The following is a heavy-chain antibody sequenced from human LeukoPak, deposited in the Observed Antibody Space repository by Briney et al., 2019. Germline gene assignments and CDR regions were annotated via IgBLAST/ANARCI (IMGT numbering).Heavy chain of an antibody. CDR1: GRSFSGYY. V-gene: IGHV4-34*01. CDR2: INHSGST. CDR3: ESLLIAIDAFDI. J-gene: IGHJ3*02. Sequence: SETLSLTCAVYGRSFSGYYWSWIRQPPGKGLEWIGEINHSGSTNYNPSLKSRVTISVDTSKNQFSLKLSSVTAADTAVYYCESLLIAIDAFDIWGQGTMVTVSS. D-gene: IGHD3-22*01.